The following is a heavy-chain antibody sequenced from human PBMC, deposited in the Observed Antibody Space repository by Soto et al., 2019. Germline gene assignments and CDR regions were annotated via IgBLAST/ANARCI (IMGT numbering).Heavy chain of an antibody. CDR3: ASVRGGYYYAMDV. V-gene: IGHV4-4*02. J-gene: IGHJ6*02. CDR1: GCSISSSNW. D-gene: IGHD3-10*02. CDR2: IYHSGST. Sequence: SETLSLTCAVSGCSISSSNWWSWVRQPPGKGLEWIGEIYHSGSTNYNPSLKSRVTISVDKSKNQFSLKLSSVTAADTAVYYCASVRGGYYYAMDVWGQGTTVTVSS.